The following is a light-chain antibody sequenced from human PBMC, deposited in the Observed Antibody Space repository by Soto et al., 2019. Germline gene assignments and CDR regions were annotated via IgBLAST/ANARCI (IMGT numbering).Light chain of an antibody. Sequence: EIVMPQSPATLSVSPGERATLSCRASQSVSSNLAWYQQKPGQAPTLLIYGASARASGIPARFSDSGSGTEFTLTISSLQSEDFAVYYCQHYNNWPFTFGQGTKLEIK. CDR3: QHYNNWPFT. CDR1: QSVSSN. CDR2: GAS. J-gene: IGKJ2*01. V-gene: IGKV3-15*01.